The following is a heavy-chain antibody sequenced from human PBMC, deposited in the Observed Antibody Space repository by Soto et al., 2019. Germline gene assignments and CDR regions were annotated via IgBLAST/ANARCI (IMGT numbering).Heavy chain of an antibody. CDR3: ARGSAMGV. CDR1: GCTFTGYY. Sequence: GASVKVSCKASGCTFTGYYIHWLRHAPGQGLEWMGWINPNSGDTNYVQKFQARVTMTRDTSISTAYMELNRLTSGDTAVYAGARGSAMGVWGQGTRVTVSS. J-gene: IGHJ6*02. V-gene: IGHV1-2*02. CDR2: INPNSGDT.